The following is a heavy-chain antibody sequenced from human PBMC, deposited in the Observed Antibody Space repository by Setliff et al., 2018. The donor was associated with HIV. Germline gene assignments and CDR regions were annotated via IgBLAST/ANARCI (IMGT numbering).Heavy chain of an antibody. V-gene: IGHV3-7*03. D-gene: IGHD2-2*01. CDR3: AREAYRLPCIDN. J-gene: IGHJ4*02. CDR1: GFTFSSYW. CDR2: IRRDECEK. Sequence: GGSLRLSCAAFGFTFSSYWMTWVRQAPGKGLQWVANIRRDECEKYYVDSVKGRFTISRDNAKNSLYLQISSLSAEDTAVYYCAREAYRLPCIDNWGQGTLVTVSS.